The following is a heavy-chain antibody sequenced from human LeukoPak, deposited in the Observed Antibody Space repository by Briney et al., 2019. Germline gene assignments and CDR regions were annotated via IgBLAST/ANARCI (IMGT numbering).Heavy chain of an antibody. V-gene: IGHV3-74*01. Sequence: GGSLRLSCAASGFTFSSYWMHWVRQAPGKGLVWVSRINSDGRSTSYADSVKGRFTISRDNAKNTLYLQMNSLRAEDTAVYYCARVAATRWFDPWGQGTLVTVSS. CDR2: INSDGRST. CDR3: ARVAATRWFDP. J-gene: IGHJ5*02. D-gene: IGHD2-15*01. CDR1: GFTFSSYW.